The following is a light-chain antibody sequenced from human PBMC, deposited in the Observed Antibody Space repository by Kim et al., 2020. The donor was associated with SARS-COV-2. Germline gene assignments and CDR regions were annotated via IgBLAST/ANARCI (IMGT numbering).Light chain of an antibody. CDR1: SSNIGAGYV. CDR3: QSYDSSLSGSVV. J-gene: IGLJ2*01. Sequence: VTISCTGISSNIGAGYVVHWYQQLPGTAPKLLIYGNSNRPSGVPDRFSGSKSGTSASLAITGLQAEDEADYYCQSYDSSLSGSVVFGGGTKLTVL. CDR2: GNS. V-gene: IGLV1-40*01.